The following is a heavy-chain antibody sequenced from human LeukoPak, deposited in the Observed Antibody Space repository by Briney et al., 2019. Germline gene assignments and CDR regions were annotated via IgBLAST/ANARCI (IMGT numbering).Heavy chain of an antibody. Sequence: PGGSLRLSCAASGFTFSSYGMHWVRQAPGRGLERVALIWYDGRNKYYADSVKGRFTISRDNSKNTLSLQLNSLRDEDTAVYYCAIDGGSSGYHDALDIWGQGTMVTVSA. CDR3: AIDGGSSGYHDALDI. V-gene: IGHV3-33*01. CDR1: GFTFSSYG. D-gene: IGHD3-22*01. CDR2: IWYDGRNK. J-gene: IGHJ3*02.